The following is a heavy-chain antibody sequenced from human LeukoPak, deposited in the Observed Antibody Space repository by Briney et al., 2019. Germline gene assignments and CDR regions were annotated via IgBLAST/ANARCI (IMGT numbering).Heavy chain of an antibody. D-gene: IGHD3-10*01. CDR1: GGSISNYH. J-gene: IGHJ5*02. CDR3: ATLTYGSGSYYNP. CDR2: IYYSGST. Sequence: SETLSLTCTVSGGSISNYHWSWIRQPPGKGLEWIGYIYYSGSTNYNPSLKSRVTISVDTSKNQFSLKLSSVTAADTAVYYCATLTYGSGSYYNPWGQGTLVTVSS. V-gene: IGHV4-59*08.